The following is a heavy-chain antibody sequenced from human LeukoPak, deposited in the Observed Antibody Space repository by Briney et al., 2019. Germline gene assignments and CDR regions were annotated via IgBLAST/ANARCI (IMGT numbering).Heavy chain of an antibody. CDR3: ARDKSYFDY. CDR2: IYTSGST. V-gene: IGHV4-4*07. CDR1: GGSISSYY. Sequence: SETLSLTCTVSGGSISSYYWSWIRQPAGKGLGWIGRIYTSGSTNYNPSLKSRVTMSVDTSKNQFSLKLSSVTAADTAVYYCARDKSYFDYWGQGTLVTVSS. J-gene: IGHJ4*02.